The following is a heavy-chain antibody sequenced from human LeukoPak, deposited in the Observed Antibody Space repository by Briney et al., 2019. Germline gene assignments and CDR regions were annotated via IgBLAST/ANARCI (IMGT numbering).Heavy chain of an antibody. CDR2: ISYSGNT. CDR3: TREKLGVVPAATPRP. D-gene: IGHD2-2*01. Sequence: SETLSLTCTVSGGSISSGDYYWGWIRQPPGKGLEWIGYISYSGNTYYNPSLKSRVTISVDTSKNQFSLKLGSVTAADTAVYYCTREKLGVVPAATPRPWGQGALVTVSS. V-gene: IGHV4-30-4*08. J-gene: IGHJ5*02. CDR1: GGSISSGDYY.